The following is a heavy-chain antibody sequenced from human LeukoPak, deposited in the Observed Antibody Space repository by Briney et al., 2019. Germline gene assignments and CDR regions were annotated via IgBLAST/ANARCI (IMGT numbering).Heavy chain of an antibody. V-gene: IGHV3-30*04. CDR3: ARATERWLQLEVVFDY. J-gene: IGHJ4*02. Sequence: GRSLRLSCAASGFTFSSYAMHWVRQAPGKGLEWVAVISYDGSNKYYADSVKGRFTISRDNSKNTLYLQMNSLRAEDTAVYYCARATERWLQLEVVFDYWGQGTLVTVSS. CDR1: GFTFSSYA. D-gene: IGHD5-24*01. CDR2: ISYDGSNK.